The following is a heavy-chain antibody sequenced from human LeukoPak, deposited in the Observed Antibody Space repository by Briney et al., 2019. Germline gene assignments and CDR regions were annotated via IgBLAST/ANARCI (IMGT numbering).Heavy chain of an antibody. Sequence: GGSLRLSCAALGFPITTNYSSGVRQAPGKGLEWVSVIYSGGNTYYADSVKGRFTISRDNSKNRVYLQMNSLRAEDTAVYFCAGRTTIFSPSNYWGQGTLVTVSS. CDR2: IYSGGNT. J-gene: IGHJ4*02. D-gene: IGHD3-3*01. V-gene: IGHV3-53*01. CDR1: GFPITTNY. CDR3: AGRTTIFSPSNY.